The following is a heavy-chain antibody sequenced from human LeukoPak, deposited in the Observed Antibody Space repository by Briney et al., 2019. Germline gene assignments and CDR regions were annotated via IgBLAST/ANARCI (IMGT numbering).Heavy chain of an antibody. CDR3: ARDLGGVSPAAGIDY. V-gene: IGHV1-18*01. CDR2: INTYNGNT. J-gene: IGHJ4*02. D-gene: IGHD2-2*01. Sequence: ASVKVSCKASGYTFTSYDINWVRQAPGQGLEWMGWINTYNGNTNYAQKLQGRVTMTIDTSTSTAYMDLRSLRSDDTAVYHCARDLGGVSPAAGIDYWGQGTLVTVSS. CDR1: GYTFTSYD.